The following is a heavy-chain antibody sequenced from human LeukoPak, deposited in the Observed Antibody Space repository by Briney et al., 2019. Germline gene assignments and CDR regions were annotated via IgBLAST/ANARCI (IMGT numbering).Heavy chain of an antibody. D-gene: IGHD6-13*01. CDR2: ISANTGKT. V-gene: IGHV1-18*01. CDR3: AKVAGDRMDY. Sequence: ASVKVSCKASGYTVSTYGFCWVRQAPGHGLESMGWISANTGKTDYAQKFRGRVAMTTDTSTSTAYMELRSLRPDDTAVYFCAKVAGDRMDYWGQGTLVTVSS. J-gene: IGHJ4*02. CDR1: GYTVSTYG.